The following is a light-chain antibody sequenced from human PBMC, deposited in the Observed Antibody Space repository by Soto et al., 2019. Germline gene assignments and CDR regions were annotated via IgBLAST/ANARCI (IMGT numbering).Light chain of an antibody. CDR2: AAS. V-gene: IGKV1-39*01. Sequence: DIQMAQSPSSLSASVGDRVTITCRASESINTNLNWFQQRPGTAPKLLIFAASGLQSWVPSRFSVSVSGTDFTLIISFLQPEDFATYFCQQSYSLPYTFGQGTKREI. CDR3: QQSYSLPYT. CDR1: ESINTN. J-gene: IGKJ2*01.